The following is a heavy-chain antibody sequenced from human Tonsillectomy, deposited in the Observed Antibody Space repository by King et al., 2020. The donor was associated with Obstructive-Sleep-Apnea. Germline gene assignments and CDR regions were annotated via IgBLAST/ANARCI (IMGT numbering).Heavy chain of an antibody. CDR1: GVSLIAAS. Sequence: VQLVEAGGGLVQPGGSLKISCAASGVSLIAASMYWVRQASGKGLDWVGHFRSKAISYATAFVASVKGRFTISRVDSKKTAYLQMKSLKTEDTAVYYCSRPLHYYDTSGYYYYWGQGTLVTVSS. CDR2: FRSKAISYAT. CDR3: SRPLHYYDTSGYYYY. D-gene: IGHD3-22*01. V-gene: IGHV3-73*01. J-gene: IGHJ4*02.